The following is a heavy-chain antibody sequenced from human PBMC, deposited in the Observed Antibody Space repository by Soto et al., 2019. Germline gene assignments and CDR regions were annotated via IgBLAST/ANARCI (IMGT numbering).Heavy chain of an antibody. CDR3: ARDPYHVLMVNAPNLYGMDV. D-gene: IGHD2-8*01. Sequence: ASVKVSCKASGYTFTSYDISWVRQAPGQGLEWMGRISTYNGNTNYPQSLQGRLTMTTDTSTSTAYMELRSLKSDDTAVYYCARDPYHVLMVNAPNLYGMDVWGQGTTVTVSS. CDR1: GYTFTSYD. V-gene: IGHV1-18*01. J-gene: IGHJ6*02. CDR2: ISTYNGNT.